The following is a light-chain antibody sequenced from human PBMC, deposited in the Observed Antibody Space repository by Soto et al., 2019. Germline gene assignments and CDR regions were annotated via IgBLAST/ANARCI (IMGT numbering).Light chain of an antibody. V-gene: IGLV2-14*01. J-gene: IGLJ2*01. CDR2: EVS. Sequence: QSALTQPASVSGSPGQSITISCTGTSSDIGYYNYVSWYQQHPGKAPKLMIYEVSNRPSGVSNRFSGSKSDNTASLTISGLQAEDKADYYCCSYTSSNPVIFGGGTKLTVL. CDR1: SSDIGYYNY. CDR3: CSYTSSNPVI.